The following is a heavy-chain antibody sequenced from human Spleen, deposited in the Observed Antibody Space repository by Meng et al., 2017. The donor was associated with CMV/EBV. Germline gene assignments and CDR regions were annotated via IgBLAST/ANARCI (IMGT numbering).Heavy chain of an antibody. Sequence: SFSSHVSIWVRQAPGQGLEWMGWISAYNGRTTYAQKFQGRVTMTTDTSTTTAYMELRSLRSDDTAVYYCARNHVAAVGTLNWFDPWGQGTLVTVSS. D-gene: IGHD6-13*01. J-gene: IGHJ5*02. CDR2: ISAYNGRT. CDR3: ARNHVAAVGTLNWFDP. V-gene: IGHV1-18*01. CDR1: SFSSHV.